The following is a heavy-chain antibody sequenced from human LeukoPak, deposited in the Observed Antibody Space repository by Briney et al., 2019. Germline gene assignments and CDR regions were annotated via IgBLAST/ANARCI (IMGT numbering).Heavy chain of an antibody. D-gene: IGHD2-2*01. Sequence: GASVKVSCKASGFTFTSYGISWVRQAPGQGLEWLGWISAYNGNTDYAQKFQGKVTMTTDTSTSTAHMELRSLKSDDTAVYYCARVEAYCSRTSCHDYWGLETLVTVSS. CDR1: GFTFTSYG. J-gene: IGHJ4*02. V-gene: IGHV1-18*01. CDR2: ISAYNGNT. CDR3: ARVEAYCSRTSCHDY.